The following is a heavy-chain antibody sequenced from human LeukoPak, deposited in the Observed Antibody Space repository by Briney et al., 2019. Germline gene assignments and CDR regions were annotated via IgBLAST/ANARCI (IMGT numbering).Heavy chain of an antibody. J-gene: IGHJ4*02. D-gene: IGHD6-19*01. V-gene: IGHV3-64*01. Sequence: GGSLRLSCAASGFTFSSYAMHWVRQAPGKGLEYVSAISSNGGSTYYANSVKGRFTISRDNSKNTLYLQMGSLRAEDMAVYYCARSGGSSGWDFDYWGQGTLVTVSS. CDR3: ARSGGSSGWDFDY. CDR2: ISSNGGST. CDR1: GFTFSSYA.